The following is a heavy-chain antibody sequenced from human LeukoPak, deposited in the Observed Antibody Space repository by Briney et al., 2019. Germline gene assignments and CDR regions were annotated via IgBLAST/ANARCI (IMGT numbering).Heavy chain of an antibody. Sequence: GGSLRLSCAASGFTFSTYGMSWVRQAPGKGLEWVSGISGSGGSKYYADSVKGRFTISRDNSKNTLYLQMNSLRAEDTAVYYCAKPVMTTVTTYFHYYYYMDVWGKGTTVTVSS. CDR2: ISGSGGSK. V-gene: IGHV3-23*01. D-gene: IGHD4-17*01. J-gene: IGHJ6*03. CDR3: AKPVMTTVTTYFHYYYYMDV. CDR1: GFTFSTYG.